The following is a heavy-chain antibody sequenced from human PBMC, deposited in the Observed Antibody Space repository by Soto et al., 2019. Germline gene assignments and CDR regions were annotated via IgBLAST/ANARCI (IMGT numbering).Heavy chain of an antibody. CDR1: GFTFRNYG. J-gene: IGHJ4*02. V-gene: IGHV3-30*18. CDR2: ISHDGSDK. D-gene: IGHD6-13*01. Sequence: QVQLVESGGGVVRPGRSLRLPCAASGFTFRNYGMHWVRQAPGKGLEWVAVISHDGSDKYYADSMKGRFIISRENSENTLFLNMNSLKPEDKAVYYCAKENQHLVHDYWGQGTLGTVSS. CDR3: AKENQHLVHDY.